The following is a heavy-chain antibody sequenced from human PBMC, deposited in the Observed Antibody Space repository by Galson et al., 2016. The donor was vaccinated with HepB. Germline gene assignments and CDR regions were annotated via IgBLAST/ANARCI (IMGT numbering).Heavy chain of an antibody. CDR1: GFTFKTYG. V-gene: IGHV3-48*02. CDR2: ISSSSSTI. J-gene: IGHJ4*02. Sequence: SLRLSCAASGFTFKTYGMNWVRQAPGKGLEWVSYISSSSSTIYYADSVKGRFTISRDNAKNSLYLQMNSLRDEDTAVYYCARGLYDILTGYYIFPVPAGVFDYWGQGTLVTVSS. D-gene: IGHD3-9*01. CDR3: ARGLYDILTGYYIFPVPAGVFDY.